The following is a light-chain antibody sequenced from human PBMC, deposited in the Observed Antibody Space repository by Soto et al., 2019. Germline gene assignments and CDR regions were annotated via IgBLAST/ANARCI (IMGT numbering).Light chain of an antibody. CDR2: EVN. J-gene: IGLJ3*02. CDR1: NSDVGGYDY. V-gene: IGLV2-14*01. CDR3: TSYTRSSTWV. Sequence: QSALTQPASVSGSPGQSITISCTGTNSDVGGYDYVSWFQQHPGKAPKLIICEVNNRPSGVSIRFSGSKSGNTASLTISGLQAEDEADYYCTSYTRSSTWVFGGGTKLTVL.